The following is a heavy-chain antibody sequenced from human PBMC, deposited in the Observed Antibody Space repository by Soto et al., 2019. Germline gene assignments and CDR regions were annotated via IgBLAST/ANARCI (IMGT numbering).Heavy chain of an antibody. Sequence: QVQLVQSGAEVKKPGASVTVSCKASGYTFTGYYLHWVRQAPGQGLEWMGWLNPDNGATNYARDFRDWVTMTRDSSISTAYMELSRLRFDDTAVYCGARSRQVSAVAPATFDHWGQGTLVTVST. V-gene: IGHV1-2*04. J-gene: IGHJ5*02. CDR2: LNPDNGAT. CDR3: ARSRQVSAVAPATFDH. D-gene: IGHD5-12*01. CDR1: GYTFTGYY.